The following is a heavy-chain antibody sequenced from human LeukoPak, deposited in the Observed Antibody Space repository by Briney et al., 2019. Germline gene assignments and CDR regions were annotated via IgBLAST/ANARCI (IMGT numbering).Heavy chain of an antibody. V-gene: IGHV3-23*01. Sequence: GGSLRLSCAASGVTFSTYPMAWVRQGPGKGLEWISSISGSGTSTFYADSVKGRFAISRDNSKNTLYLQMNSLRAEDTAVYYCAKAEVVTYYYDSSGYYVDYWGQGTLVTVSS. D-gene: IGHD3-22*01. CDR1: GVTFSTYP. CDR3: AKAEVVTYYYDSSGYYVDY. J-gene: IGHJ4*02. CDR2: ISGSGTST.